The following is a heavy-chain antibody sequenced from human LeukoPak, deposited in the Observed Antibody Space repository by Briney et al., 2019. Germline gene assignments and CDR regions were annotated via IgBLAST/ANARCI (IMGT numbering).Heavy chain of an antibody. CDR1: GFTFSSYA. J-gene: IGHJ4*02. CDR3: ARDPHSYGSNFDY. Sequence: GGSLRLSCAASGFTFSSYAMSWVRQAPGKGLEWVSAISGSGGSTYYADSVKGRFTISRDNSQSTLYLQMINLGPDDTAVYYCARDPHSYGSNFDYWGQGTLVTVSS. V-gene: IGHV3-23*01. CDR2: ISGSGGST. D-gene: IGHD5-18*01.